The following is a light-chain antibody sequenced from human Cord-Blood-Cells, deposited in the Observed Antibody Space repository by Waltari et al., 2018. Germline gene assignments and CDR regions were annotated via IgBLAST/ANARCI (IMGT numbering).Light chain of an antibody. V-gene: IGKV1-33*01. J-gene: IGKJ3*01. CDR1: QDISNY. CDR3: QQYDNLPFT. Sequence: DIQMTQSPSSLYASVGDRVTITCQASQDISNYLNWYQKKPGKAPKLLIYDASNLETGVPSRFSGSGSGTDFTFTISSLQPEDIETDYCQQYDNLPFTFGPGTKVDIK. CDR2: DAS.